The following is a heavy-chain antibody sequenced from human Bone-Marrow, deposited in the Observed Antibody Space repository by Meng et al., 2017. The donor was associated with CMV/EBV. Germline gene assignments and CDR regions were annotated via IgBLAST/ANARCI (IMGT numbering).Heavy chain of an antibody. CDR2: ISTYSDNT. V-gene: IGHV1-18*01. CDR1: GSTFTSYG. D-gene: IGHD3-10*01. Sequence: ASVKVSCKASGSTFTSYGISWVRQAPGQGLEWMGWISTYSDNTNYAQKFQGRVTMTTDTSTSTAYMELRSLRSDDTAVYYCARDLGGGFGEDLSRYYYAMDVWGQGTTVTVSS. J-gene: IGHJ6*02. CDR3: ARDLGGGFGEDLSRYYYAMDV.